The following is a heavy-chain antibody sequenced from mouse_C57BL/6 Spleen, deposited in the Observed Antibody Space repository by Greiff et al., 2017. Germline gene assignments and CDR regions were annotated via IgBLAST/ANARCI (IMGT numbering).Heavy chain of an antibody. CDR3: ARASQATDAMDY. CDR2: IYPGDGDT. D-gene: IGHD3-2*02. J-gene: IGHJ4*01. Sequence: VKLMESGPELVKPGASVKISCKASGYAFSSSWMNWVKQRPGKGLEWIGRIYPGDGDTNYNGKFKGKATLTADKSSSTAYMQLSSLTSEDSAVYFCARASQATDAMDYWGQGTSVTVSS. CDR1: GYAFSSSW. V-gene: IGHV1-82*01.